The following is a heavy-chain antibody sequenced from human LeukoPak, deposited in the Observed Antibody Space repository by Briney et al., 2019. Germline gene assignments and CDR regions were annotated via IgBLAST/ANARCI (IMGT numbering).Heavy chain of an antibody. CDR1: GYSFSSYY. V-gene: IGHV1-46*01. D-gene: IGHD4-17*01. CDR3: ARESDYGNNWFDP. J-gene: IGHJ5*02. Sequence: ASVKVSFKASGYSFSSYYMHWVRQAPGQGLEWMGIINPSGDSTTYAQKFQGRVTMTRDTSTRTVYMELSSLRSDDTAVYYCARESDYGNNWFDPWGQGTLVTVSS. CDR2: INPSGDST.